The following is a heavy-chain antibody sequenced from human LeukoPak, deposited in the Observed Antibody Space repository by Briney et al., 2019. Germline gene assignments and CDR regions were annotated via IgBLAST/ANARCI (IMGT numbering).Heavy chain of an antibody. CDR3: ARVTETYYDILTGFDY. V-gene: IGHV3-23*01. D-gene: IGHD3-9*01. CDR2: ISGSGGST. CDR1: GFTFSSYG. J-gene: IGHJ4*02. Sequence: GGSLRLSCAASGFTFSSYGMSWVRQAPAKGLEWVSAISGSGGSTYYADSVKGRFTISRDNAKNSLYLQMNSLRAEDTAVYYCARVTETYYDILTGFDYWGQGTLVTVSS.